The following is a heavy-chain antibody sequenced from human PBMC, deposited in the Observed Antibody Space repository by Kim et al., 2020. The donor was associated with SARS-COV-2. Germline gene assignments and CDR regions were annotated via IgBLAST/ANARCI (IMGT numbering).Heavy chain of an antibody. CDR3: ARDLPGDINNYYYGMDV. V-gene: IGHV3-66*01. D-gene: IGHD3-9*01. CDR1: GFTVSSNY. J-gene: IGHJ6*02. CDR2: IYSGGST. Sequence: GGSLRLSCAASGFTVSSNYMSWVRQAPGKGLEWVSVIYSGGSTYYADSVKGRFTISRDNSKNTLYRQMNSLRAEDTAVYYCARDLPGDINNYYYGMDVWGQGTTVTVSS.